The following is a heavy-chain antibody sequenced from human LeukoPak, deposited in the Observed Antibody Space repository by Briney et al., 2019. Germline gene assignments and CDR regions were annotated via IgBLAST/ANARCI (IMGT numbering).Heavy chain of an antibody. CDR1: GGSISSNTYY. CDR2: VYYGGTT. V-gene: IGHV4-39*01. Sequence: SETLSLTCTVSGGSISSNTYYWGWIRQPPGKGLEWIGNVYYGGTTYYNPSLKSRVTISVDTSKNQFSLKLTSVTAADTAVYYCARYSSSWYYFDCWGQGTLVTVSS. D-gene: IGHD6-13*01. CDR3: ARYSSSWYYFDC. J-gene: IGHJ4*02.